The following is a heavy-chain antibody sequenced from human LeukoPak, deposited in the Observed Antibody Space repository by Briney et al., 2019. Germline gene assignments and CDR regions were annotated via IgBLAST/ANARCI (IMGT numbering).Heavy chain of an antibody. J-gene: IGHJ5*02. Sequence: GGSLRLSCAASGFTFSDYYMSWIRQAPGKGLEWVSYISSSGSTIYYADSVKGRFTISRDNAKNSLYLQMNSLRAEDTAVYYCAGDYYDSSGPRFPWGQGTLVTVSS. D-gene: IGHD3-22*01. CDR2: ISSSGSTI. V-gene: IGHV3-11*04. CDR1: GFTFSDYY. CDR3: AGDYYDSSGPRFP.